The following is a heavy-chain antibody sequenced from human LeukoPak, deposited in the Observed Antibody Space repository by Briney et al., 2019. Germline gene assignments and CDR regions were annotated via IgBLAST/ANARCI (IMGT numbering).Heavy chain of an antibody. CDR3: ARHVGTPTPRIFDY. V-gene: IGHV4-39*01. CDR2: IYYSGST. J-gene: IGHJ4*02. D-gene: IGHD1-26*01. CDR1: GGSISSSSYY. Sequence: PSETLSLTCSVSGGSISSSSYYWGWIRRPPGKKLEWIGNIYYSGSTYYNPSLKSRVTISVDTSKNQFSLKLSSVTAADTAVYYCARHVGTPTPRIFDYWGQGSQVTVSS.